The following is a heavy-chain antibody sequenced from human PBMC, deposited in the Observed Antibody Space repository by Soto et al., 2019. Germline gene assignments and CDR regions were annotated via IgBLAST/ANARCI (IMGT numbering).Heavy chain of an antibody. D-gene: IGHD3-10*01. CDR3: ASRRDYYGSGRPNDY. CDR2: IYYSRST. Sequence: QLQLQESGPGLVKPSETLSLTCTVSGGSISSSSYYWGWIRQPPGKGLEWIGSIYYSRSTYYNPSLKSRVTISVDTSKNLFSLKLRSVTAADKAVYYCASRRDYYGSGRPNDYWGQGTLVTVSS. CDR1: GGSISSSSYY. V-gene: IGHV4-39*01. J-gene: IGHJ4*02.